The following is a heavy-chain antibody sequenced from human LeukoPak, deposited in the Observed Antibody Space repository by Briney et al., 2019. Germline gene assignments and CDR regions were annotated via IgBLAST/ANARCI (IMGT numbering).Heavy chain of an antibody. Sequence: ASVKVSCKASGYTFTSYDISWVRQATGQGLEWMGWMNPNSGNTGYAQKFQGRVTITRNTSISTAYMELSSLRSEDTAVYYCARVVSFWSGCSLNYWGQGTLVTVSS. D-gene: IGHD3-3*01. CDR3: ARVVSFWSGCSLNY. J-gene: IGHJ4*02. CDR2: MNPNSGNT. CDR1: GYTFTSYD. V-gene: IGHV1-8*03.